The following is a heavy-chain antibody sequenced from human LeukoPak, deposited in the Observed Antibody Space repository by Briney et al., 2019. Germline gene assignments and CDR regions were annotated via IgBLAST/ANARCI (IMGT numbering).Heavy chain of an antibody. J-gene: IGHJ4*02. Sequence: GRSLRLSCAASGFTFSSYGMHWVRQAPGKGLEWVAFIWYDGSNKYYPDSVKGRFTISRDNSKNTLYLQMNSLRVEDTAVYYCARSLGYYFDYWGQGTLVTVS. V-gene: IGHV3-33*08. CDR3: ARSLGYYFDY. CDR1: GFTFSSYG. CDR2: IWYDGSNK.